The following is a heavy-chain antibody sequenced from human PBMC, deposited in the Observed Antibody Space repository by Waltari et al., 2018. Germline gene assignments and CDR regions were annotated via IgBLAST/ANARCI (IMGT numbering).Heavy chain of an antibody. V-gene: IGHV1-69*13. D-gene: IGHD6-13*01. CDR2: IIPIFGTA. Sequence: QVQLVQSGAEVQKPGSSVKVSCKASGGTFSSYAISWVRPAPGQGLEWMGGIIPIFGTANYAQKFQGRGTITADESTSTAYMELSSLRSEDTAVYYCARGIAAAGPPYGYWGQGTLVTVSS. J-gene: IGHJ4*02. CDR1: GGTFSSYA. CDR3: ARGIAAAGPPYGY.